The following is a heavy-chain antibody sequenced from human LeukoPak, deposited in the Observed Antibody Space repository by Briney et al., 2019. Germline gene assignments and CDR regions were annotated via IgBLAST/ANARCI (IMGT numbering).Heavy chain of an antibody. CDR2: ISDNGGYT. V-gene: IGHV3-23*01. CDR1: GFTFSSSA. CDR3: AKQLGYCSDGSCYFPY. Sequence: GGSLRLSCAASGFTFSSSAMSWVRQAPGKGLEWVSAISDNGGYTYYADSVQGRFTISRDNSKSTLCLQMNSLRAEDTAVYYCAKQLGYCSDGSCYFPYWGQGTLVTVSS. D-gene: IGHD2-15*01. J-gene: IGHJ4*02.